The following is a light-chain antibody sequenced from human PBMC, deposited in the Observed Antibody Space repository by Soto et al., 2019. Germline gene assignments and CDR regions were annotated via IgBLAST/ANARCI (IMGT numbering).Light chain of an antibody. V-gene: IGKV3-20*01. CDR3: HQYGSSPPYT. CDR2: GSS. J-gene: IGKJ2*01. Sequence: EVVLTQSPGTLSLSPGERATLSCRASQSVTNNYLAWYQQRPGQAPRLLIFGSSDRATGIPDRFSGSGSGTDFTLTISRLEPEDFAVYYSHQYGSSPPYTFGQGNKLEIK. CDR1: QSVTNNY.